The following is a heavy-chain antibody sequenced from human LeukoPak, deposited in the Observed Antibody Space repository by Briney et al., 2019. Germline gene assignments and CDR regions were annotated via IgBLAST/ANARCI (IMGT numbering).Heavy chain of an antibody. CDR3: AKDRSCTNDICHGDFDY. CDR2: ISGSGGST. Sequence: GGSLRLSCAASGFTFSSYAVSWVRQAPGKGLEWVSGISGSGGSTYSADSVKGRFTISRDNSKNTLYLQMNSLRAEDTALYYCAKDRSCTNDICHGDFDYWGQGTLVTVSS. J-gene: IGHJ4*02. V-gene: IGHV3-23*01. CDR1: GFTFSSYA. D-gene: IGHD2-8*01.